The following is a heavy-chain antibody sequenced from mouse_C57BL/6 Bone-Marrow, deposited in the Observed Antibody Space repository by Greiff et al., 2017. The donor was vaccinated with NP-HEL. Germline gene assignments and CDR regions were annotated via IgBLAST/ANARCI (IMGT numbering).Heavy chain of an antibody. CDR1: GFTFSSYG. V-gene: IGHV5-6*01. CDR2: ISSGGSYT. CDR3: ARHADGKTYYVDY. J-gene: IGHJ2*01. Sequence: EVQLQQSGGDLVKPGGSLKLSCAASGFTFSSYGMSWVRQTPDKRLEWVATISSGGSYTYYPDSVKGRFTISRDNAKNTLYLQMSSLKSEDTAMYYCARHADGKTYYVDYWGQGTTLTVSS.